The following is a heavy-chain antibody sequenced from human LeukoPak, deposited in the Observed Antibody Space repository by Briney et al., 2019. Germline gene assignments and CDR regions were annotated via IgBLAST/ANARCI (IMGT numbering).Heavy chain of an antibody. J-gene: IGHJ4*02. Sequence: SETLSLTCTVSADSISDYYRGWIRQPPGKGLEWIGYFHNSGTSTYNPSLKSRVTISADTSKNQFSLKLNSLTTADTAVYYCTRGAGWLIDYWGQGILVTVSS. CDR1: ADSISDYY. CDR2: FHNSGTS. D-gene: IGHD3-16*01. V-gene: IGHV4-59*01. CDR3: TRGAGWLIDY.